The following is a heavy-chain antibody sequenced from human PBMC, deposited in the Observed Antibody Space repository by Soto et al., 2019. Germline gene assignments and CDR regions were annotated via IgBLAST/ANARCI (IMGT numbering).Heavy chain of an antibody. CDR1: GGSISTYY. J-gene: IGHJ2*01. Sequence: QVHLQESGPGLVKPSETLSLTYTVSGGSISTYYWSWIRQSPGKGLEWIAYINYSGSTNYNPSLKSRVTISLDTSRDQFSLKLSSVTAADTAVYFCARHGNWYYDLWGRGTLVTVSS. CDR3: ARHGNWYYDL. V-gene: IGHV4-59*08. CDR2: INYSGST.